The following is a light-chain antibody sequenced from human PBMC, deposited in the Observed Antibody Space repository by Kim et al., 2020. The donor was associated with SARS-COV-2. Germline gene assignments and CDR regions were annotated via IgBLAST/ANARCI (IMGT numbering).Light chain of an antibody. CDR3: SSYTSSSTLV. CDR2: DVS. CDR1: SSAVGGYNY. V-gene: IGLV2-14*03. J-gene: IGLJ1*01. Sequence: GQSITISCPGTSSAVGGYNYVSWYQQHPGKAPKLMIYDVSNRPSGVSNRFSGSKSGNTASLTISGLQAEDEADYYCSSYTSSSTLVFGTGTKVTVL.